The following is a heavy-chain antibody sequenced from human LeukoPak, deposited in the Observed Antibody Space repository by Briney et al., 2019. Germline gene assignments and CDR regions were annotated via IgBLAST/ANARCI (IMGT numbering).Heavy chain of an antibody. CDR1: GGSISSYY. CDR2: TYYSGST. J-gene: IGHJ4*02. Sequence: SSETLSLTCTVSGGSISSYYWSWIRQPPGKGLEWIGYTYYSGSTNYNPSLKSRVTISVDTSKNQFSLKLSSVTAADTAVYYCATLGMGSYYFDYWGQGTLVTVSS. CDR3: ATLGMGSYYFDY. D-gene: IGHD7-27*01. V-gene: IGHV4-59*08.